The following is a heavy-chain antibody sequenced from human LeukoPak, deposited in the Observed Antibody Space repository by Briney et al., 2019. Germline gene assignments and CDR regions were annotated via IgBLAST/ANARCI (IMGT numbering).Heavy chain of an antibody. V-gene: IGHV3-30*04. CDR2: ISYDGSNK. Sequence: GGSLRLSCAASGFTFSSYAMPWVRQAPGKGLEWVAVISYDGSNKYYADSVKGRFTISRDNSKNTLYLQMNSLRAEDTAVYYCAREDPFPSRYYDSSGYYDAFDIWGQGTMVTVSS. D-gene: IGHD3-22*01. CDR3: AREDPFPSRYYDSSGYYDAFDI. CDR1: GFTFSSYA. J-gene: IGHJ3*02.